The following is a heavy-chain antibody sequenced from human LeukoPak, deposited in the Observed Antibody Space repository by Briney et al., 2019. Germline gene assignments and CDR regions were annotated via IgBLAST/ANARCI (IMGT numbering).Heavy chain of an antibody. CDR3: ATNPLTRSPDY. V-gene: IGHV4-38-2*02. D-gene: IGHD3-9*01. CDR2: IYHSGST. J-gene: IGHJ4*02. CDR1: GYSISSGYY. Sequence: SETLSLTCTVSGYSISSGYYWGWIRQPPGKGLEWIGSIYHSGSTYYNPSLKSRVTISVDTSKNQLSLKLSSVTAADTAVYYCATNPLTRSPDYWGQGTLVTVSS.